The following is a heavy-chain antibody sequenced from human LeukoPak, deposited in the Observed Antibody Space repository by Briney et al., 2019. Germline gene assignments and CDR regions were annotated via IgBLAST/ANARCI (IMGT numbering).Heavy chain of an antibody. CDR1: GYSFTSYW. Sequence: GESLNNSCKGSGYSFTSYWIGWVRQMPGKGLEWMGIIYPGDSDTRYSPSFQGQVTISADKSISTAYLQWSSLKASDTAMYYCARLFRYYDSSGLDAFDIWGQGTMVTVSS. J-gene: IGHJ3*02. D-gene: IGHD3-22*01. CDR3: ARLFRYYDSSGLDAFDI. V-gene: IGHV5-51*01. CDR2: IYPGDSDT.